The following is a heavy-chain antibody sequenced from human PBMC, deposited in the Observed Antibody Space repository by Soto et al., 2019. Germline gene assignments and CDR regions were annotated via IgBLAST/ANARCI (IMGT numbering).Heavy chain of an antibody. CDR2: IYYSGST. V-gene: IGHV4-39*01. J-gene: IGHJ5*02. D-gene: IGHD2-2*01. CDR3: ARHLKLGYCSSTSGCGWFDP. Sequence: QLQLQESGPGLVKPSETLSLTCTVSGVSISSSSYYWGWIRQPPGKGLEWIGSIYYSGSTYYNTSLKSRVTISVDTSKNQFSLKLSSVTAADTAVYYCARHLKLGYCSSTSGCGWFDPWGQGTLVTVSS. CDR1: GVSISSSSYY.